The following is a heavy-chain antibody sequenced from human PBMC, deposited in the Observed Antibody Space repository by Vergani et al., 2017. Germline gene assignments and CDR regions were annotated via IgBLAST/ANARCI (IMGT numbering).Heavy chain of an antibody. V-gene: IGHV3-20*04. Sequence: EVQLVESGGGVVRPGGSLRLSCAASGFTFDDYGMSWVRQAPGKGLELVSGINWNGGSTGYADSVKGRFTISRDNAKNSLYLQMNSRRAEDTALYYCARERNAYYDFWSGYYTQYYFDYWGQGTLVTVSS. D-gene: IGHD3-3*01. CDR2: INWNGGST. CDR3: ARERNAYYDFWSGYYTQYYFDY. J-gene: IGHJ4*02. CDR1: GFTFDDYG.